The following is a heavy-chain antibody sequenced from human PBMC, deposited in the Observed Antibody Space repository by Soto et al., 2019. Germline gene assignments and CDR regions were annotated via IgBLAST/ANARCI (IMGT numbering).Heavy chain of an antibody. CDR2: VSGSGVNT. J-gene: IGHJ4*02. V-gene: IGHV3-23*01. Sequence: EVQLLGSGGGLVQPGGSLRISCVASGFTFSNYALSWVRQAPGKGLEWVSAVSGSGVNTYYADSVKGRFTISRDNSKRTLYLKMNSLRVDDTAIYYCATDRLPYRGATITPVDHWGQGTPVTVSS. CDR1: GFTFSNYA. D-gene: IGHD5-12*01. CDR3: ATDRLPYRGATITPVDH.